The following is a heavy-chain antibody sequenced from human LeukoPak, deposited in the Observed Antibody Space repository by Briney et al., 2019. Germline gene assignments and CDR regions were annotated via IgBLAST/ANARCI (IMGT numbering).Heavy chain of an antibody. V-gene: IGHV1-69*05. CDR3: ARVALLGVVVVAASSPSNYYMDV. CDR2: IIPIFGTA. J-gene: IGHJ6*03. Sequence: SVKVSCKASGGTFSSYAISWVRQAPGQGLEWMGGIIPIFGTANYAQKFQGRVTITTDESTSTAYMELSSLRTEDTAVYYCARVALLGVVVVAASSPSNYYMDVWGKGTTVTVSS. CDR1: GGTFSSYA. D-gene: IGHD2-15*01.